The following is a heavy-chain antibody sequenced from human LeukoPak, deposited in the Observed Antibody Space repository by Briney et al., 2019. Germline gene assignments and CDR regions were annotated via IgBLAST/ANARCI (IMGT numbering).Heavy chain of an antibody. CDR1: GGSFSGYY. D-gene: IGHD3-3*01. Sequence: SETLSLTCAVYGGSFSGYYWSWIRQPPGKGLEWIGEINHSGSTNYNPSLKSRVTMSVDTSKNQFSLKLSSVTAADTAVYYCARGPFWSGFDYWGQGTLVTVSS. CDR2: INHSGST. V-gene: IGHV4-34*01. CDR3: ARGPFWSGFDY. J-gene: IGHJ4*02.